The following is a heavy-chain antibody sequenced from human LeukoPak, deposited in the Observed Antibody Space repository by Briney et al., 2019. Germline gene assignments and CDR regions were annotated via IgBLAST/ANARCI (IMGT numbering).Heavy chain of an antibody. CDR2: ITSSSTV. Sequence: GGSLRLSCAASGFTFSNYSMNWVRQAPGKGLEWVSYITSSSTVYYAGSVKGRFTISRDNSKNTLYLEMNSLRAEDTAIYYCAKMKGHPLPKYYMDVWGQGTTVTVSS. V-gene: IGHV3-48*01. CDR1: GFTFSNYS. CDR3: AKMKGHPLPKYYMDV. D-gene: IGHD1-26*01. J-gene: IGHJ6*01.